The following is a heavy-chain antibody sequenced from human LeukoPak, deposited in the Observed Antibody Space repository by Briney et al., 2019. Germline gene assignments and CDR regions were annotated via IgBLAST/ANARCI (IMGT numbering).Heavy chain of an antibody. V-gene: IGHV1-18*01. CDR3: ARVSWELPQSGYFDY. Sequence: ASVTVSCKTSGYTFTSYGISWVRQAPGQGLEWMGWISAYNGNTNYAQKLQGRVTMTTDTSTSTAYMELRSLRSDDTAVYYCARVSWELPQSGYFDYWGQGTLVTVSS. D-gene: IGHD1-26*01. CDR2: ISAYNGNT. J-gene: IGHJ4*02. CDR1: GYTFTSYG.